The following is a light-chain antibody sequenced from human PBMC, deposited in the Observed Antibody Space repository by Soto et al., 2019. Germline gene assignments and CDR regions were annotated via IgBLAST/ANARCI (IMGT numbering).Light chain of an antibody. CDR1: QSVSFY. CDR3: QQRNDWPPAT. V-gene: IGKV3-11*01. J-gene: IGKJ4*01. Sequence: VLTQSPATLSLSPGERATLSCRASQSVSFYLAWYQQKPGQAPRLLIYDTSKRAPGIPARFSGSGSGTDFTLTITSLQPEDFEVYYCQQRNDWPPATFGGGTKVEIK. CDR2: DTS.